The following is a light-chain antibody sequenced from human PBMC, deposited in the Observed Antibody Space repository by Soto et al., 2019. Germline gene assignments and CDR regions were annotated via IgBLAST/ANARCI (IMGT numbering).Light chain of an antibody. CDR2: STD. CDR3: LLYFGGYVV. V-gene: IGLV7-43*01. Sequence: QTVVTQEPSLTVSPGGTVTLTCASSTGAVTSGYYPNWVQQKPGQTPRALIYSTDNKHSWTPARFSGSLLGGKAALTLSGAPPEDEAEYYCLLYFGGYVVFGGGTKLTVL. J-gene: IGLJ2*01. CDR1: TGAVTSGYY.